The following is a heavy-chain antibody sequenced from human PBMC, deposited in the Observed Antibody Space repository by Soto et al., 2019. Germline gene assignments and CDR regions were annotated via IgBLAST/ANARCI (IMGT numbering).Heavy chain of an antibody. CDR3: ARGGIRTPLNFNGGVSYYYGMDV. D-gene: IGHD3-16*01. J-gene: IGHJ6*02. Sequence: QVQLQESGPGLVKPSQTLSLTCTVSGGSISSGGYYWSWIRQHPGKGLEWIGYIYYSGSTYYNPSLKSRVTISVDTSKNQFSLKLSSVTAADTAVYYCARGGIRTPLNFNGGVSYYYGMDVWGQGTTVTVSS. CDR1: GGSISSGGYY. V-gene: IGHV4-31*03. CDR2: IYYSGST.